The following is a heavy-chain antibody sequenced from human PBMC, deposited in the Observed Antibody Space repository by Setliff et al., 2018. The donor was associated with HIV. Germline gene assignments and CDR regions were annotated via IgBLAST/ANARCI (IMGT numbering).Heavy chain of an antibody. CDR1: GYSFTDYY. J-gene: IGHJ4*02. D-gene: IGHD3-22*01. Sequence: ASVKVSCKASGYSFTDYYIHWVRQAPGQGLEWMGWINPKSDGTNYAQKFQGWITMTRDTSISTAYMELSRLRSDDTAVYYCARGMDYYDTSGYYQYYFDYWGQVTLVTVSS. CDR2: INPKSDGT. V-gene: IGHV1-2*04. CDR3: ARGMDYYDTSGYYQYYFDY.